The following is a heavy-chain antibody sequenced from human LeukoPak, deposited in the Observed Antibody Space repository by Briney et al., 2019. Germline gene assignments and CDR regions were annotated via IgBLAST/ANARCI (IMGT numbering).Heavy chain of an antibody. CDR1: GFSLSTSGGG. CDR3: AHYGDYRFLYYFDY. Sequence: SGPTLVKPTQTLTLTCTFSGFSLSTSGGGVGWIRQPPGKALEWLALIYWNDNKLYSPYLKSRLTITKDTSNNQVVLTMTNMDPVDTATYYCAHYGDYRFLYYFDYWGQGTLVTVSP. V-gene: IGHV2-5*01. J-gene: IGHJ4*02. D-gene: IGHD4-17*01. CDR2: IYWNDNK.